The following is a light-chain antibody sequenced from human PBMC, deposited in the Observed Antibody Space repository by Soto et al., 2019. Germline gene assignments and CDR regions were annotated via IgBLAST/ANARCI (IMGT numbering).Light chain of an antibody. V-gene: IGLV1-44*01. CDR3: AVWDDTLYGRV. CDR2: RDD. Sequence: QSVVTQPPSASGTPGQRVTISCSGGRSNIGSNTVVWYQQFPGATPKLLIYRDDQRPSGVPDRFSGYRSGTSASLAISGLQLDDGADYYCAVWDDTLYGRVFGGGTKVTVL. J-gene: IGLJ3*02. CDR1: RSNIGSNT.